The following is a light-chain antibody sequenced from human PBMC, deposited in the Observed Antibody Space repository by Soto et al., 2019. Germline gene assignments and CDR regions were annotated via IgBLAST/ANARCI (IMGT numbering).Light chain of an antibody. CDR2: YDD. V-gene: IGLV1-36*01. J-gene: IGLJ1*01. CDR3: AAWDDSLNGHV. CDR1: SSNIGNNA. Sequence: QSVLTQPPSVSDAPRQRVTISCSGSSSNIGNNAVNWYQHLPGKAPKLLIYYDDLLPSGVSDRFSGSKSGTSASLAISGLQSEDEADYYCAAWDDSLNGHVFGTGTKLTFL.